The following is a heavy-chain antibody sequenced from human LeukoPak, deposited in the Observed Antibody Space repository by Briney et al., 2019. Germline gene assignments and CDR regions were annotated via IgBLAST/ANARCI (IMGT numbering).Heavy chain of an antibody. J-gene: IGHJ4*02. V-gene: IGHV1-69*13. CDR1: GGTFSSYA. CDR3: ARRYGDYGYFDY. CDR2: IIPIFGTA. Sequence: SVKVSCKASGGTFSSYAISWVRQAPGQGLEWMGGIIPIFGTANYAQKFQGRVTITADESTSTAYMELSSLRSEGTAVYYCARRYGDYGYFDYWGQGTLVTVSS. D-gene: IGHD4-17*01.